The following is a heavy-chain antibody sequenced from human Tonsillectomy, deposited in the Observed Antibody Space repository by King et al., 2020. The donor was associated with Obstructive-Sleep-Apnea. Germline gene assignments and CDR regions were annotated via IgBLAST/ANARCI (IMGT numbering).Heavy chain of an antibody. CDR3: ARHRVWAVTAIIVGNDYYYMDV. CDR2: IYPGDSDT. D-gene: IGHD5-18*01. Sequence: RQMPGKGLEWMGIIYPGDSDTRYSPSFQGQVTISADKSISTAYLQCSSLKASDTAMYYCARHRVWAVTAIIVGNDYYYMDVLGKGTTVTVSS. V-gene: IGHV5-51*01. J-gene: IGHJ6*03.